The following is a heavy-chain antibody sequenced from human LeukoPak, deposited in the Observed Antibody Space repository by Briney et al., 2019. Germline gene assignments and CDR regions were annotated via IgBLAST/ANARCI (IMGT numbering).Heavy chain of an antibody. Sequence: QAGGSLRLACTVSGFTFSNYAMTWVRQAPGKGLDWVSAISGSGGNTHYADSVKGRFTISRDNSKNTLYLQMNSLRAEDTAVYYCAKAPSIAAAGTFDYWGQGTLVTVSS. V-gene: IGHV3-23*01. CDR1: GFTFSNYA. D-gene: IGHD6-13*01. CDR3: AKAPSIAAAGTFDY. J-gene: IGHJ4*02. CDR2: ISGSGGNT.